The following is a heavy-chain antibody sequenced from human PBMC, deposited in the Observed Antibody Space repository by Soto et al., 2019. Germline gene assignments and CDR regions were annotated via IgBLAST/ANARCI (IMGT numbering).Heavy chain of an antibody. J-gene: IGHJ6*03. CDR2: IYSGGST. D-gene: IGHD1-7*01. CDR3: ARSVELREYYYYYMDV. V-gene: IGHV3-66*01. Sequence: GGSLRLSCAASGFTVSSNYMSWVRQAPGKGLEWVSVIYSGGSTYYADSVKGRFTISRDNSKNALYLQMNSLRAEDTAVYYCARSVELREYYYYYMDVWGKGTTVTVSS. CDR1: GFTVSSNY.